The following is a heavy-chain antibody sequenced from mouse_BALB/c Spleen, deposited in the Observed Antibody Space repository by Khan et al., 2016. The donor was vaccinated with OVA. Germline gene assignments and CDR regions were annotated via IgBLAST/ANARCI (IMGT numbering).Heavy chain of an antibody. V-gene: IGHV1S137*01. Sequence: VELVESGPEVVRPGVSVTISCKGSGYTFTDYALHWVKQSRAKSLEWIGIISTYNVNTYYNQKFQGKATMTVDKSSSPAYMELASLTSEDSAIYSCASGDLVLRLRAMDYWGQGTSVTVSS. CDR2: ISTYNVNT. CDR1: GYTFTDYA. CDR3: ASGDLVLRLRAMDY. J-gene: IGHJ4*01. D-gene: IGHD1-1*01.